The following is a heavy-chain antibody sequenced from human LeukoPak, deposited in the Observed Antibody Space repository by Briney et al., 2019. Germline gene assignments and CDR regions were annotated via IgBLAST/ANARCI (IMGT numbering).Heavy chain of an antibody. CDR3: ARAHSSMIVVVIPFFDY. Sequence: SETLSLTCTVSGGSISSGGYYWSWIRQHPGKGLEWIGYIYYSGGTYYNPSLKSRVTISVDTSKNQFSLKLSSVTAADTAVYYCARAHSSMIVVVIPFFDYWGQGTLVTVSS. CDR1: GGSISSGGYY. J-gene: IGHJ4*02. CDR2: IYYSGGT. D-gene: IGHD3-22*01. V-gene: IGHV4-31*03.